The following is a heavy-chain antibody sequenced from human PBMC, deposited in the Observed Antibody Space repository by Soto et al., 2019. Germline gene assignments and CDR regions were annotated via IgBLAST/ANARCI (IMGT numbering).Heavy chain of an antibody. Sequence: QVQLVESGGGVGQPGRSLRLSCAASGFTFNTYGMNWVRRAPGKGLEWVAVISSDGSNKYYADSVKGRFTISRDNSKNTVYVQMNSLRAEDTAVYYCTSRRGYCDGATGYYFDYFQHWGQDTLVTVSS. CDR1: GFTFNTYG. V-gene: IGHV3-30*03. D-gene: IGHD2-15*01. CDR2: ISSDGSNK. J-gene: IGHJ1*01. CDR3: TSRRGYCDGATGYYFDYFQH.